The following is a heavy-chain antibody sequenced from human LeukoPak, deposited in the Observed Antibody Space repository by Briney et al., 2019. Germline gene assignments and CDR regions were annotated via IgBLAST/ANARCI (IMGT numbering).Heavy chain of an antibody. CDR1: GYKFTNYW. D-gene: IGHD3-10*01. CDR3: ASVATVPMATAYFDY. V-gene: IGHV5-51*01. Sequence: GESLKISCKGSGYKFTNYWIGWVRQMPGKGLEWMGIIYPGDSDTRYSPSFQGQVTISADKSISTAYLQWSSLKASDTAMYYCASVATVPMATAYFDYWGQGTLVTVSS. CDR2: IYPGDSDT. J-gene: IGHJ4*02.